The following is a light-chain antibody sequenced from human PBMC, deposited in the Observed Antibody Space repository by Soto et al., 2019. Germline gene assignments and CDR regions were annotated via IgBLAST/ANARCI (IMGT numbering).Light chain of an antibody. CDR2: DVS. V-gene: IGLV2-14*01. CDR1: SNDVGGYDF. Sequence: QSVLAQPASVSGSPGQSITISCTGTSNDVGGYDFVSWYQQHPGKAPKLMISDVSNRPSGGSNRFSGSTSGNTASLTISGLQAEDEADCYCSSYTSSKTYVFGTGTKVT. CDR3: SSYTSSKTYV. J-gene: IGLJ1*01.